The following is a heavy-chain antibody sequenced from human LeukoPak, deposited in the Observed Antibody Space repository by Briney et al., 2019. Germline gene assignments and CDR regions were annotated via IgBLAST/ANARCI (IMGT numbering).Heavy chain of an antibody. Sequence: GESLKISCKASGYSFTTYWIGWVRQMPGKGLERMGIIYPGDSDTTYSPSFQGRVTISADKSISTAYLQWSSLKASDTAIYYCARTYSSSSASDYWGQGTLVTVSS. D-gene: IGHD6-6*01. V-gene: IGHV5-51*01. J-gene: IGHJ4*02. CDR2: IYPGDSDT. CDR3: ARTYSSSSASDY. CDR1: GYSFTTYW.